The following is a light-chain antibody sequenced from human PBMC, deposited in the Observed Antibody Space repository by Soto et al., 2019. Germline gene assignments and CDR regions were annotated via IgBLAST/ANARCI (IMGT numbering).Light chain of an antibody. CDR1: SSDVGGYNY. J-gene: IGLJ1*01. Sequence: QSALTQPASVSGSPGQSITISCTGTSSDVGGYNYVSWYQQNPGKAPNLMIYDVNNRPSGVSYRFSGSKSGNTASLTISGLQAEDEADYYCSSYTSSSTRVFGTGTKVTVL. V-gene: IGLV2-14*01. CDR3: SSYTSSSTRV. CDR2: DVN.